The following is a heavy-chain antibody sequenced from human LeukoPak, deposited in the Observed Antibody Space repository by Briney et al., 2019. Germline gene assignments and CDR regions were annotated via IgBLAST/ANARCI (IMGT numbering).Heavy chain of an antibody. J-gene: IGHJ4*02. Sequence: PGGSLRLSCAASGFTFSSYSMNWVRQAPGKGLEWVSAIGGSGGNTYYADSVKGRFTTSRDNSKNTLNLQMNSLRAEDTAVYYCAKLSSSSHSDYWGQGTLVTVSS. D-gene: IGHD6-13*01. V-gene: IGHV3-23*01. CDR1: GFTFSSYS. CDR3: AKLSSSSHSDY. CDR2: IGGSGGNT.